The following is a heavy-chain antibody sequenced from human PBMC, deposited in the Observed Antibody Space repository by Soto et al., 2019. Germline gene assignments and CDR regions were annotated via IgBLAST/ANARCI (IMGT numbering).Heavy chain of an antibody. J-gene: IGHJ4*02. D-gene: IGHD6-19*01. CDR2: ISGSGGST. Sequence: GGSLRLSCAASGFTFSSYAMSWVRQAPGKGLEWVSAISGSGGSTFYADSVKGRLTISRDNSKYTLYLQMNSLRAEDTDVYYCSSALAVAKVWGQGTRVT. CDR1: GFTFSSYA. CDR3: SSALAVAKV. V-gene: IGHV3-23*01.